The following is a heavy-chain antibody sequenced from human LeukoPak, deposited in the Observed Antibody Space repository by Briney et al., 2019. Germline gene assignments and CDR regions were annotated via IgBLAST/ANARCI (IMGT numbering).Heavy chain of an antibody. CDR2: ISGSGGST. Sequence: GGSLRLSCAASGFTFSSYAMSWVRQAPGQGLEWVSAISGSGGSTYYADSVKGRFTISRDNSKNTLYLQMNSLRAEDTAVYYCAKDPNYYDSSGYTDYYYYYMDVWGKGTTVTVSS. V-gene: IGHV3-23*01. D-gene: IGHD3-22*01. CDR3: AKDPNYYDSSGYTDYYYYYMDV. J-gene: IGHJ6*03. CDR1: GFTFSSYA.